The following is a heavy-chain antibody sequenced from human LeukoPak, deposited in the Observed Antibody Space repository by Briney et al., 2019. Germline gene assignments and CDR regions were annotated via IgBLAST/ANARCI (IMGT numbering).Heavy chain of an antibody. Sequence: GGSLRLSCATSGFSFSYYWMHWVRQAPGKGLVWFSRISNDGSGTSHADSVKGRFTISRDNTKNTLYLQMNSLRVEDTAVYYCARDMDEDYSGNTLDYWGRGTLVTVSS. CDR2: ISNDGSGT. CDR1: GFSFSYYW. J-gene: IGHJ4*02. D-gene: IGHD4-23*01. CDR3: ARDMDEDYSGNTLDY. V-gene: IGHV3-74*01.